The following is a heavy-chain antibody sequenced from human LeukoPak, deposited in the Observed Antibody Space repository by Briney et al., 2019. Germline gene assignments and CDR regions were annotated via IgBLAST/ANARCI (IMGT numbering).Heavy chain of an antibody. CDR1: GFTFSSYA. CDR2: ISGSGGST. D-gene: IGHD2-2*01. CDR3: ARDPSAVPTAVNWFDP. V-gene: IGHV3-23*01. J-gene: IGHJ5*02. Sequence: GGSLRLSCAASGFTFSSYAMSWVRQAPGKGLEWVSAISGSGGSTYYADSVKGRFTISRDNSKNSLYLQMDSLRAEDTAVYYCARDPSAVPTAVNWFDPWGQGTLVTVSS.